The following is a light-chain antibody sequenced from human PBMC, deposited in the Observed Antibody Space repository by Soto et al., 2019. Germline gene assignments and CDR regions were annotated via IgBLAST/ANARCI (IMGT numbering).Light chain of an antibody. Sequence: IQMTQSPSSFYTSVGDRVTITCRAIQGLSSYLAWYQQKPGKAPKLLIYAASTLQSGVPSRFSGSGSGTDFTLTISSMQPEDFANYYCQQLNSYPLTFGGRTKVDIK. J-gene: IGKJ4*01. CDR2: AAS. CDR1: QGLSSY. CDR3: QQLNSYPLT. V-gene: IGKV1-9*01.